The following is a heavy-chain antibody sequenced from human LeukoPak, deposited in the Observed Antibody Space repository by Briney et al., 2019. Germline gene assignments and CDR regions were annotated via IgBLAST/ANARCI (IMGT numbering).Heavy chain of an antibody. Sequence: SETLSLTCAVYGGSFSRYYWSWTRQSPGKGLEWVAEIDHRGDTNYNPSVKSRVTISVDTSKSQFSLKVRSLSAADTAVYYCARGPTISETGYFDLWGQGTLVTVSS. CDR3: ARGPTISETGYFDL. J-gene: IGHJ4*03. CDR2: IDHRGDT. D-gene: IGHD1-1*01. V-gene: IGHV4-34*01. CDR1: GGSFSRYY.